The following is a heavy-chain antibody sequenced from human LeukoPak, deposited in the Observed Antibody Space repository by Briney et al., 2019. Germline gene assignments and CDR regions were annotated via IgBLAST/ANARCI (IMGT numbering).Heavy chain of an antibody. CDR3: ATHTIFGVVTYALHV. CDR1: GYTRIELS. Sequence: ASVKVSCKVSGYTRIELSMQWVRQAPGKGLEWMGGFDFESGETIYAQKFQGRVTMTEDTSTDTAYMELSSLRYEDTAVYYCATHTIFGVVTYALHVWGRGTLVNVSS. V-gene: IGHV1-24*01. D-gene: IGHD3-3*01. J-gene: IGHJ3*01. CDR2: FDFESGET.